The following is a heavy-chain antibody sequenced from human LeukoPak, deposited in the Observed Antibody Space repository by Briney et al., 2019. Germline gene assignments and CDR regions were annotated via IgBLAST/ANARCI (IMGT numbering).Heavy chain of an antibody. D-gene: IGHD2-15*01. CDR1: GFTFSTYF. V-gene: IGHV3-7*01. J-gene: IGHJ4*02. Sequence: GGSLRLSCAASGFTFSTYFMSWVRQAPGKGLEWVASMKGDGSEEYCVDSVKGRFTISRDNAKNSLYLQMNSLRAEDTAVYYCARLHCTGGSCYSYFVYWGQGTQVTVSS. CDR3: ARLHCTGGSCYSYFVY. CDR2: MKGDGSEE.